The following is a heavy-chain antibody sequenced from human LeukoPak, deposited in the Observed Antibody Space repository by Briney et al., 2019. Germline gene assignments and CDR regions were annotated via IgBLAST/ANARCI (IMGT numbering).Heavy chain of an antibody. CDR2: IIPIFGTA. J-gene: IGHJ4*02. CDR3: ARNLPGYSYGYHHGY. D-gene: IGHD5-18*01. Sequence: GASVKVSCKASGGTFSSYAISWVRQAPGQGLEWMGGIIPIFGTANYAQKFQGRVTITADESTSTAYMELSSQRSEDTAVYYCARNLPGYSYGYHHGYWGQGTLVTVSS. CDR1: GGTFSSYA. V-gene: IGHV1-69*13.